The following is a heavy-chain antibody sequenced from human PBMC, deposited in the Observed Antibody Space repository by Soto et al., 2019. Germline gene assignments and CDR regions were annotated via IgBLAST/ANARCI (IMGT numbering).Heavy chain of an antibody. V-gene: IGHV3-49*04. CDR2: IRSKAYGGTT. J-gene: IGHJ6*02. CDR1: GFTFSDHH. CDR3: TREDFYGMDV. Sequence: PGGSLRLSCAASGFTFSDHHMDWVRQAPGKGLEWVGFIRSKAYGGTTEYAASVKGRFTISRDDSKSIAYLQMNSLKTEDTAVYYCTREDFYGMDVWGQGTTVTVSS.